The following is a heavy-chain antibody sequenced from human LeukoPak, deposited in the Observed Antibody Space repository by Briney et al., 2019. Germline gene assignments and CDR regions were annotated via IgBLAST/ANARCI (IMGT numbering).Heavy chain of an antibody. CDR2: IQYDGRNK. CDR1: GFSDSSSG. CDR3: AKGGDYALDY. J-gene: IGHJ4*02. D-gene: IGHD4-17*01. V-gene: IGHV3-30*02. Sequence: GGSLRLSCAASGFSDSSSGIQWVRQAPGKGLDWLAFIQYDGRNKYYADSVKGRFTMSRDNSKNTLTMFLQMSSLRVEGTAVYYCAKGGDYALDYWGQGTLVTVSS.